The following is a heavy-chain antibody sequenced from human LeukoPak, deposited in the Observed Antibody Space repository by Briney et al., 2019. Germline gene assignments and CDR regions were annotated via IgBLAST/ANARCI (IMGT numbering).Heavy chain of an antibody. D-gene: IGHD2-8*01. CDR2: ISSSSSYI. CDR3: ARSGYCTNGVCYPTYYYYYMDV. J-gene: IGHJ6*03. CDR1: GFTFSSYS. Sequence: GGSLRLSCAASGFTFSSYSMNWVRQAPGKGLEWVSSISSSSSYIYYADSVKGRFTLSRDNAKNSLYLQVNSLRAEDTAVCYCARSGYCTNGVCYPTYYYYYMDVWGKGTTVTVSS. V-gene: IGHV3-21*01.